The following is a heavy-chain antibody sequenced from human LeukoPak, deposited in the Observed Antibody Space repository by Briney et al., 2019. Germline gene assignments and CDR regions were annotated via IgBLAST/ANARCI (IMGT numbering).Heavy chain of an antibody. J-gene: IGHJ4*02. CDR1: GFTFSDHY. Sequence: GGSLRLSCAASGFTFSDHYMDWVRQAPGKGLEWVGRTKNKANSYTTEYAASVKGRLTISRDDSKNSLYLQMNSLKTEDTAMYYCARWDSGSCSDWGQGTLVTVSS. CDR2: TKNKANSYTT. D-gene: IGHD1-26*01. V-gene: IGHV3-72*01. CDR3: ARWDSGSCSD.